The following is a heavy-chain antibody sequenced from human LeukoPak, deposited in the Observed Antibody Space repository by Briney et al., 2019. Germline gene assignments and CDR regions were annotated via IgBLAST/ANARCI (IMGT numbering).Heavy chain of an antibody. CDR1: GYTFTAYY. J-gene: IGHJ4*02. Sequence: ASVKVSCKASGYTFTAYYIHWVRQAPGQGLEWMGWINPSSGATNYAQSFQGRVTMTRDTSINTAYMELSSLRSDDTAVYYCARIPYGDYTFWGQGTLVTVSS. V-gene: IGHV1-2*02. CDR2: INPSSGAT. D-gene: IGHD4-17*01. CDR3: ARIPYGDYTF.